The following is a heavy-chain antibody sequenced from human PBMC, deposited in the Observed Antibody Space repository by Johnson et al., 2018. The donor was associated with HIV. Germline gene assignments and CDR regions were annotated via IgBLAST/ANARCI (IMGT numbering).Heavy chain of an antibody. D-gene: IGHD3-16*01. CDR3: AKPRYYDNAFEM. CDR2: ISYDGSNK. V-gene: IGHV3-33*05. J-gene: IGHJ3*02. CDR1: GFTFTTYG. Sequence: QVLLVESGGGVVQPGGSLRLSCAASGFTFTTYGMHWVRQAPGKGLEWVAVISYDGSNKYYSESVKGRFTISRDNSKNTLYLQMNSLRAEDTAVYYCAKPRYYDNAFEMWGQGTMVTVSS.